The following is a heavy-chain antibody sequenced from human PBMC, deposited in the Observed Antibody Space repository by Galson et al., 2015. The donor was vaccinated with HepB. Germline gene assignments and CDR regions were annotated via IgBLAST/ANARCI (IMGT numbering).Heavy chain of an antibody. CDR1: GFIFTHYG. CDR3: ARGLIWSGPPYHYGLDV. V-gene: IGHV3-33*01. Sequence: SLRLSCAASGFIFTHYGMHWVRQAPGKGLEWAAAIWYDGSKKYYADSVKGRFTISRDNSKNTLYLQMNSLRAEDTAVYYCARGLIWSGPPYHYGLDVLGQGTTVTVSS. CDR2: IWYDGSKK. J-gene: IGHJ6*02. D-gene: IGHD3-3*01.